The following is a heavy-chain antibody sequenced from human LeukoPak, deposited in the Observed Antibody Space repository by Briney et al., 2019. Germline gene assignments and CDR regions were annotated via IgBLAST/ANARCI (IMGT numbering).Heavy chain of an antibody. J-gene: IGHJ6*03. CDR3: AKCGSGSTVYVDV. V-gene: IGHV3-23*01. D-gene: IGHD1-26*01. CDR1: GFIFSNYA. Sequence: SGGSLRLSCAASGFIFSNYARRWVRQAPGQGLEWVSGISGSGSNTYYGDSVKGRFTISRDNSKNTLYLQMNSLRAEDTAVYYCAKCGSGSTVYVDVWGKGTTVTVSS. CDR2: ISGSGSNT.